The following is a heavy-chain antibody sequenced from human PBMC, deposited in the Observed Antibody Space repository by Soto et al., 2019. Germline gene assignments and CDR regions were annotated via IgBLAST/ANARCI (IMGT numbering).Heavy chain of an antibody. V-gene: IGHV3-30*18. CDR1: GFTLSSCG. D-gene: IGHD6-19*01. J-gene: IGHJ4*02. CDR3: AKEQSSGYYRVGDH. CDR2: ITYDGGSE. Sequence: QVQVVESGGGVVQPGRSLRLSCAASGFTLSSCGMHWVRQAPGKGLEWVGVITYDGGSEHYADFVKGRFTISRDSSEKTVYLQMNSLRVEDSAVYYCAKEQSSGYYRVGDHWGQGTLVTVSS.